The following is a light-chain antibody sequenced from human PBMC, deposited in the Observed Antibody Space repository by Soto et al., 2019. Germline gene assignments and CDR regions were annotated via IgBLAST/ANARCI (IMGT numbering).Light chain of an antibody. CDR2: KAS. J-gene: IGKJ1*01. CDR1: QSVSGW. CDR3: QQYATFPRT. Sequence: QRAQASFSLVAASGNKITVTCRASQSVSGWLAWYQQKPGKAPKLLIYKASTLKSGVPSRFSGCGSGTEFTLTISSLQPDDFATFCCQQYATFPRTFGQGTKVDNK. V-gene: IGKV1-5*03.